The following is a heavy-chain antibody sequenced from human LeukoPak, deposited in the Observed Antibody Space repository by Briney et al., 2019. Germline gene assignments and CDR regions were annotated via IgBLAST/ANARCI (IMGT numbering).Heavy chain of an antibody. CDR2: IYYSGST. CDR1: GGSISSGGYY. D-gene: IGHD5-18*01. V-gene: IGHV4-61*08. J-gene: IGHJ4*02. CDR3: ASVARDSYGSSGFDC. Sequence: SETLSLTCTVSGGSISSGGYYWSWIRQHPGKGLEWIGYIYYSGSTNYNPSLKSRVTISVDTSKNQFSLKLSSVTAADTAVYYCASVARDSYGSSGFDCWGQGTLVTVSS.